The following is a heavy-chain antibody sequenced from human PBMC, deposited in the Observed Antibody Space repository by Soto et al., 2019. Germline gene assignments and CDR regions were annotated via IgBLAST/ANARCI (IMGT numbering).Heavy chain of an antibody. CDR1: GFTFSSYA. V-gene: IGHV3-23*01. J-gene: IGHJ4*02. CDR3: ANDYDILTGES. Sequence: EVQLLESGGGLVQPGGSLRLSCTASGFTFSSYAMSWVRQAPGKGLEWISVISGSGDSTYYADSVKGRFTISKNNSKSTLYLQMNSLRAEDTAVYYCANDYDILTGESGGQGTLVTVSS. CDR2: ISGSGDST. D-gene: IGHD3-9*01.